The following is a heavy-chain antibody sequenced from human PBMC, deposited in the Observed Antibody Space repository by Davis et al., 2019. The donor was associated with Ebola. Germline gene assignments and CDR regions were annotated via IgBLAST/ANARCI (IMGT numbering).Heavy chain of an antibody. CDR2: ISSSSATI. V-gene: IGHV3-48*01. CDR1: GFTFSRYS. Sequence: PGGSLRLSCAASGFTFSRYSMNWVRQAPGKGLEWVSYISSSSATIYYADSVKGRFTISRDSAKNSLYLHMNSLRAEDTAVYYCVASHKGVKLRLGELSFWGQGTLVTVSS. CDR3: VASHKGVKLRLGELSF. D-gene: IGHD3-16*02. J-gene: IGHJ4*02.